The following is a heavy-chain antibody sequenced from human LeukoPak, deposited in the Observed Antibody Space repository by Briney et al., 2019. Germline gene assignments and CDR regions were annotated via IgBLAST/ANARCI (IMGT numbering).Heavy chain of an antibody. V-gene: IGHV3-23*01. D-gene: IGHD3-10*01. J-gene: IGHJ3*02. CDR2: ISGSGGST. CDR3: AKGPEDRYYYGSGSYYPEIPFDI. CDR1: GFTFSSYA. Sequence: RSGGSLRLSCAASGFTFSSYAMSWVRQAPGKGLEWVSAISGSGGSTYYADSVRGRFTISRDNSKNTLYLQMNSLRAEDTAVYYCAKGPEDRYYYGSGSYYPEIPFDIWGQGTMVTVSS.